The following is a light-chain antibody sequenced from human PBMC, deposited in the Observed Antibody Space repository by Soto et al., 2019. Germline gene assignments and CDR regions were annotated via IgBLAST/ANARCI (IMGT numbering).Light chain of an antibody. CDR1: NIGSKS. CDR3: QVWDSTTAVL. Sequence: SYELTQPLSVSVALGQTARITCGGSNIGSKSVHWYQKRPGQAPVVVMYRDYHRPSELPERFSGSNSGNTATLTISRAQAGDEADYYCQVWDSTTAVLFGGGTKLTVL. J-gene: IGLJ2*01. V-gene: IGLV3-9*01. CDR2: RDY.